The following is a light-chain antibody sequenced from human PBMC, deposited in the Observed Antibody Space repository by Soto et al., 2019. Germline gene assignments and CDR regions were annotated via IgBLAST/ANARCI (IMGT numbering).Light chain of an antibody. CDR2: DAS. CDR1: QSVSSN. Sequence: EVVMAQSPATLSVSPGERATLSCRASQSVSSNLAWYQQKPGQAPRLLIYDASTRATGIPARFSGSGSGTECTRTISSLQSEDFAVYDGQQYNNWPRTFGQGTKVEIK. V-gene: IGKV3-15*01. CDR3: QQYNNWPRT. J-gene: IGKJ1*01.